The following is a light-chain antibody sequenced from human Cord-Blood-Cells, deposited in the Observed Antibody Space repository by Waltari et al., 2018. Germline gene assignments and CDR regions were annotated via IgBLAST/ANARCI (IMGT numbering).Light chain of an antibody. CDR2: GAS. CDR3: QQYGSSPTT. CDR1: QRVSSSY. V-gene: IGKV3-20*01. Sequence: EIVLTQSPGTLSLSPGERAPLPCRASQRVSSSYLAWYQQKPGQAPRLLIYGASSRATGIPDRFSGSGSGTDFTLTISRLEPEDFAVYYCQQYGSSPTTFGQGTKVEIK. J-gene: IGKJ1*01.